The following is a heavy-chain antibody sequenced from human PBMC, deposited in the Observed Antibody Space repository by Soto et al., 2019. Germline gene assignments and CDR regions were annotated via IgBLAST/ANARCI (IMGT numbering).Heavy chain of an antibody. V-gene: IGHV4-59*08. CDR1: GGSISSYY. Sequence: QVQLQESGPGLVKPSETLSLTCTVSGGSISSYYWSWIRQPPGKGLEWIGYIYYSGSTHYNPSLTIRLTTTVNTSTTQFSLKLISMTAADTAVYYCARHNYGSGSTYFDYWGQGTLVTVSS. D-gene: IGHD3-10*01. CDR2: IYYSGST. CDR3: ARHNYGSGSTYFDY. J-gene: IGHJ4*02.